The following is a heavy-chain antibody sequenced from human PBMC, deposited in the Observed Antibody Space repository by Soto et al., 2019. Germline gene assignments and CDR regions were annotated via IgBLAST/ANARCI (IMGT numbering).Heavy chain of an antibody. D-gene: IGHD2-15*01. V-gene: IGHV3-30-3*01. Sequence: QVQLVESGGGVVQPGRSLRLSCAASGFTFSSYAMHWVRQAPGKGLEWVAVISYDGSNKYYADSVKGRFTISRDNSKKTLYLQMNSLRAEDTAVYYRAYRRVVGGGFDYWGQGTLVTVSS. CDR3: AYRRVVGGGFDY. J-gene: IGHJ4*02. CDR2: ISYDGSNK. CDR1: GFTFSSYA.